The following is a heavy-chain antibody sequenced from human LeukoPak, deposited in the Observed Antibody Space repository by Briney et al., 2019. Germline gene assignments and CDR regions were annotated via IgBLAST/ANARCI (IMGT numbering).Heavy chain of an antibody. CDR3: AKDLGLGIAARVLDY. D-gene: IGHD6-6*01. J-gene: IGHJ4*02. Sequence: PGGSLRLSCAASGFTFSSYGMHWVRQAPGKGLEWVAFIRYDGSNKYYADSVKGRFTISRDNSKNTLYLQMNSLRAEDTAVYYCAKDLGLGIAARVLDYWGQGTLVTVSS. V-gene: IGHV3-30*02. CDR2: IRYDGSNK. CDR1: GFTFSSYG.